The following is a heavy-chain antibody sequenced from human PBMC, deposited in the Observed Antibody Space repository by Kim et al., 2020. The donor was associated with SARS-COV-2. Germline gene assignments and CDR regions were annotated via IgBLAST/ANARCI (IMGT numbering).Heavy chain of an antibody. J-gene: IGHJ6*02. CDR2: IYSGGST. D-gene: IGHD3-10*01. V-gene: IGHV3-66*02. CDR3: ARDTGWFGELYGMDV. Sequence: GGSLRLSCAASGFTVSSNYMSWVRQAPGKGLEWVSVIYSGGSTYYADSVKGRFTISRDNSKNTLYLQMNSLRAEDTAVYYCARDTGWFGELYGMDVWGQGPTVTVSS. CDR1: GFTVSSNY.